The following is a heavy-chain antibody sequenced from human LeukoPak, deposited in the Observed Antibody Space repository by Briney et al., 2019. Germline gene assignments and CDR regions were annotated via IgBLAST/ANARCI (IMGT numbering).Heavy chain of an antibody. J-gene: IGHJ4*02. Sequence: PGGSLRLSCAASGFTFSSYGMHWVRQAPGKGLEWVAFIRYDGSNKYYADSVKGRFTISRDNSKNTLYLQMNSLRAEDTAVYYCAKDGHFMAAKGVFDYWGQGTLVTVSS. CDR3: AKDGHFMAAKGVFDY. D-gene: IGHD3-3*02. CDR1: GFTFSSYG. V-gene: IGHV3-30*02. CDR2: IRYDGSNK.